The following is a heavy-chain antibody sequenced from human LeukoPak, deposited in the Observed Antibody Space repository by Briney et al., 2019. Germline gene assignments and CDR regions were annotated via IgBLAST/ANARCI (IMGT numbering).Heavy chain of an antibody. V-gene: IGHV4-39*01. J-gene: IGHJ3*02. D-gene: IGHD5-12*01. CDR3: ARHGKYSGYARDAFDI. Sequence: SETLSLTCTVSGGSISSSSYYWDWIRQPPGKGLEWIGSIYYSGSTYYNPSLKGRVTISVDTSKDQFSLKLSSVIAADTAVYYCARHGKYSGYARDAFDIWGQGTVVTVSS. CDR1: GGSISSSSYY. CDR2: IYYSGST.